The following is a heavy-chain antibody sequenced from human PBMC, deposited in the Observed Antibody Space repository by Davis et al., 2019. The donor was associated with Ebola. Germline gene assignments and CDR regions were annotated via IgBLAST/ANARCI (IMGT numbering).Heavy chain of an antibody. Sequence: MPSETLSLTCAVYGGSFSGYYWSWIRQPPGKGLEWIGEINHSGSTNYNPSLKSRVTILVDTSKNQFSLKLSSVTAADTAVYYCARGGCSSTSCYPFFDYWGQGTLVTVSS. CDR3: ARGGCSSTSCYPFFDY. J-gene: IGHJ4*02. V-gene: IGHV4-34*01. CDR1: GGSFSGYY. D-gene: IGHD2-2*01. CDR2: INHSGST.